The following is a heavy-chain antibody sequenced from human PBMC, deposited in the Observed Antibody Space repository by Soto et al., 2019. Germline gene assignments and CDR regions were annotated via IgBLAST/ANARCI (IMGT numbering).Heavy chain of an antibody. D-gene: IGHD3-9*01. CDR2: IYHSGST. CDR3: ARGVLRYFDWFRDYYGMDV. J-gene: IGHJ6*02. CDR1: GGSISSSNW. Sequence: SETLSLTCAVSGGSISSSNWWSWVRQPPGKGLEWIGEIYHSGSTNYNPSLKSLVTISVDKSKNQFSLKLSSVTAADTAVYYCARGVLRYFDWFRDYYGMDVWGQGTTVTVSS. V-gene: IGHV4-4*02.